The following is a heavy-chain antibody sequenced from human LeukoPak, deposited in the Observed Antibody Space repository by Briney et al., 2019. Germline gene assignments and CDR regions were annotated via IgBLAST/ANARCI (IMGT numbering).Heavy chain of an antibody. D-gene: IGHD1-26*01. Sequence: SETLSLTCTVSGGSISSYYWSWIRQPPGKGLEWIGYIYTSGSTNYNPSLKSRVTISVDTSKNQFSLKLSSVTAADTAVYYCARALSDWGQGTLVTVSS. CDR1: GGSISSYY. CDR2: IYTSGST. J-gene: IGHJ4*02. CDR3: ARALSD. V-gene: IGHV4-4*09.